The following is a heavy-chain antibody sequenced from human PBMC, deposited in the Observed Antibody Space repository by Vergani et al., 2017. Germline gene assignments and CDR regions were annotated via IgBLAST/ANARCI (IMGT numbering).Heavy chain of an antibody. J-gene: IGHJ4*02. CDR1: GYTFTSYY. CDR2: INPSGGST. V-gene: IGHV1-46*03. CDR3: TRGWYYDSIAYWAY. Sequence: QVQLVQSGAEVKKPGASVKVSCTASGYTFTSYYMHWVRKAPGQGLGWMEIINPSGGSTSYEQKFQGRVTMTRDTSTSTVYMELSSLRSEDTAVYYCTRGWYYDSIAYWAYWGQGTLVTVSS. D-gene: IGHD3-22*01.